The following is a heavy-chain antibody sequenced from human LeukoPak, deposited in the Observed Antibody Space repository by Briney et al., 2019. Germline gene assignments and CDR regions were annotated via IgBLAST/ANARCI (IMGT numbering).Heavy chain of an antibody. CDR2: IYDSGST. Sequence: SETLSLTCSVSGGSMTNLYWTWIRQPPGKGLEWIGDIYDSGSTRYNTSLESRVTISVDTSKNQFSLKPSSVTAADTAVYYCAKGGSTNFYYGDVWGQGTTVTVSS. V-gene: IGHV4-59*01. J-gene: IGHJ6*02. D-gene: IGHD2/OR15-2a*01. CDR3: AKGGSTNFYYGDV. CDR1: GGSMTNLY.